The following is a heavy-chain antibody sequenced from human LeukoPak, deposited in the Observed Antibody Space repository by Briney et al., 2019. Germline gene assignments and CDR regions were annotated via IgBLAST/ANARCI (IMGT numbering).Heavy chain of an antibody. Sequence: PGGSLRLSCAASGFTFSDYYMAWIRQAPGKGLEWFSYISGGGNITSYADSVKGRFTISRDNAKNSLYLQMKDLRAEDTATYYCAMDYAGRGAFNYWGQGTLVTVSS. CDR1: GFTFSDYY. D-gene: IGHD4-23*01. V-gene: IGHV3-11*01. J-gene: IGHJ4*02. CDR2: ISGGGNIT. CDR3: AMDYAGRGAFNY.